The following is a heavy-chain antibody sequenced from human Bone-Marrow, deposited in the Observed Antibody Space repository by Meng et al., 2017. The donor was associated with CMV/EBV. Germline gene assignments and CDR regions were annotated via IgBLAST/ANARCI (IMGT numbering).Heavy chain of an antibody. D-gene: IGHD5-18*01. V-gene: IGHV4-61*01. CDR3: ARADSYYSYGLDI. Sequence: GSLRLSCTVSGGSVSSGSYYWSWIRQPPGKGLEWIGYIYYSGSTNYNPSLKSRVTISVDTSKNQFSLKLSSVTVADTAVYYCARADSYYSYGLDIWGQGTLVTVSS. J-gene: IGHJ4*02. CDR2: IYYSGST. CDR1: GGSVSSGSYY.